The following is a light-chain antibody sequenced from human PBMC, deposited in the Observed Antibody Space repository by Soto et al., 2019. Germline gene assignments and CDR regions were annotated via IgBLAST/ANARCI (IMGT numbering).Light chain of an antibody. J-gene: IGLJ1*01. V-gene: IGLV2-14*01. CDR3: SSYTSSSTENV. CDR2: EVS. CDR1: SSDVGGYNY. Sequence: LTQPASVSRSAGQSITISCTGTSSDVGGYNYVSWYQQHPGKVPKLMIYEVSNRPSGVSNRFSGSKFGNTASLTISGLQAEDEADYYCSSYTSSSTENVFGTGTKV.